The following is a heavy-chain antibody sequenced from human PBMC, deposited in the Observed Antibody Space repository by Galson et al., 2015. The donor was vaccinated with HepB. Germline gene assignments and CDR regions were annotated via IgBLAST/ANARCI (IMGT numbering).Heavy chain of an antibody. V-gene: IGHV1-18*04. CDR3: ARVGADSSGYSRDYYYYMDV. CDR1: GYTFTSYG. D-gene: IGHD3-22*01. CDR2: ISAYNGNT. Sequence: SCKASGYTFTSYGISWVRQAPGQGLEWMGWISAYNGNTNYAQKLQGRVTITADESTSTAYMELSSLRSEDTAVYYCARVGADSSGYSRDYYYYMDVWGKGTTVTVSS. J-gene: IGHJ6*03.